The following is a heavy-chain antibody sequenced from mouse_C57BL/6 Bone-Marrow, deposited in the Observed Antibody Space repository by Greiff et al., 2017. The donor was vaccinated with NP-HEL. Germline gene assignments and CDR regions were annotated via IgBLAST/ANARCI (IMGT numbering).Heavy chain of an antibody. CDR3: AYGSSFYWYFDV. D-gene: IGHD1-1*01. CDR2: INPSSGYT. Sequence: VKLSCKASGYTFTSYWMHWVKQRPGQGLEWIGYINPSSGYTKYNQKFKDKATLTADKSSSTAYMQLSSLTYEDSAVYYCAYGSSFYWYFDVWGTGTTVTVSS. V-gene: IGHV1-7*01. J-gene: IGHJ1*03. CDR1: GYTFTSYW.